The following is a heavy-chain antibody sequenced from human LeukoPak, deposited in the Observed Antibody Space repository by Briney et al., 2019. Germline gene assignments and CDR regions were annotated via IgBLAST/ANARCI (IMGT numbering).Heavy chain of an antibody. CDR2: IYSSGTT. V-gene: IGHV4-4*07. Sequence: PSETLSLTCTVSGGSINNYYWSWIRQPAGKGLEWIGRIYSSGTTNYNPSLKSRVTMSVDTSENQFSLKLSSVTAADTAVYYCARDGPSAFDYWGQGTLVTVSS. J-gene: IGHJ4*02. CDR3: ARDGPSAFDY. CDR1: GGSINNYY. D-gene: IGHD4/OR15-4a*01.